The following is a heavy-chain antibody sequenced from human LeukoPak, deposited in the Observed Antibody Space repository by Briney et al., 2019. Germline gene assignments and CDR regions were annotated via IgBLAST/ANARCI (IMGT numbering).Heavy chain of an antibody. Sequence: ASVKVSCKASGYTFTSYGISWVRQAPGQGLEWMGWINPNSGGTNYAQKFQGRVTMTRDTSISTAYVELSRLRSDDTAVYYCARDHGLGVSLYDYVWGSYRAADYDSSGYPDYWGQGTLVTVSS. CDR3: ARDHGLGVSLYDYVWGSYRAADYDSSGYPDY. CDR1: GYTFTSYG. V-gene: IGHV1-2*02. J-gene: IGHJ4*02. D-gene: IGHD3-16*02. CDR2: INPNSGGT.